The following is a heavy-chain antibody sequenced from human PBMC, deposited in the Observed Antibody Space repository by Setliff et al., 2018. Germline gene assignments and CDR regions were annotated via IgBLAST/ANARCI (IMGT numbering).Heavy chain of an antibody. J-gene: IGHJ4*02. CDR2: IYYSGST. V-gene: IGHV4-30-4*08. CDR1: GGSISSGDYY. CDR3: ARDVRWPRGNYFDH. Sequence: PSETLSLTCTVSGGSISSGDYYWSWIRQPPGKGLEWIGYIYYSGSTYYNPSLKSRVTMSVNISTNDISLKLASVTAADRAIYYCARDVRWPRGNYFDHWGQGTPVTVSS. D-gene: IGHD6-13*01.